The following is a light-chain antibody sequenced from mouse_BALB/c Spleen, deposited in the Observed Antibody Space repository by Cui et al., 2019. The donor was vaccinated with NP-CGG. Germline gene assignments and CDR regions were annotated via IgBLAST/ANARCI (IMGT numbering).Light chain of an antibody. CDR2: GTN. CDR1: TGTVTNSNY. V-gene: IGLV1*01. J-gene: IGLJ1*01. CDR3: ALWYSNHWV. Sequence: QAVVTQESARTTSPGETVTLTCRSSTGTVTNSNYANWVQEKPDHLFTGLIGGTNNRAPGVPARFSGSLIGDKAALTITGAQTEDEAIYFCALWYSNHWVFGGGTKLTFL.